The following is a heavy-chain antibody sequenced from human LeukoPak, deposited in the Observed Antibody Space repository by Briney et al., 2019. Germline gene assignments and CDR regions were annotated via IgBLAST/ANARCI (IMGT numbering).Heavy chain of an antibody. CDR3: ARDSSSWYGVGWFDP. CDR1: GFTFSSYW. J-gene: IGHJ5*02. CDR2: INSDGSST. Sequence: PGESLRLSCAASGFTFSSYWMHWVRQAPGKGLVWVSRINSDGSSTSYADSVKGRFTISRDNAKNTLYLQMNSLRAEDTAVYYCARDSSSWYGVGWFDPWGQGTLVTVSS. V-gene: IGHV3-74*01. D-gene: IGHD6-13*01.